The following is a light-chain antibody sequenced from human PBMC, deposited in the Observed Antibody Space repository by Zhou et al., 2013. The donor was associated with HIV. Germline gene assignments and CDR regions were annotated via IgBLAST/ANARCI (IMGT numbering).Light chain of an antibody. Sequence: DIQMTQSPSSLSASVGDRVTITCRASQSITSYLNWYQQKPGRAPKLLIFAASNLQSGAPSRFSGSGSGTDFTLTITSLQPEDIATYYCQQYKIYPLTFGGGTKVEIK. J-gene: IGKJ4*01. CDR3: QQYKIYPLT. CDR2: AAS. V-gene: IGKV1-39*01. CDR1: QSITSY.